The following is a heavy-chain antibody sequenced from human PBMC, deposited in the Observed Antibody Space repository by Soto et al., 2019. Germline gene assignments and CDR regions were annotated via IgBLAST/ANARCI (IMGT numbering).Heavy chain of an antibody. Sequence: EVQLLESGGGLVQPGGSLRLSCAASGFTFSSYAMSWVRQAPGKGLEWVSAISGSGGSTYYADSVKGRFTISRDNSKNTLYLQMNSLRAEDTAVYYCAKEFLVSSDYGDYEQAAGVDYWGQGTLVTVSS. J-gene: IGHJ4*02. D-gene: IGHD4-17*01. V-gene: IGHV3-23*01. CDR1: GFTFSSYA. CDR2: ISGSGGST. CDR3: AKEFLVSSDYGDYEQAAGVDY.